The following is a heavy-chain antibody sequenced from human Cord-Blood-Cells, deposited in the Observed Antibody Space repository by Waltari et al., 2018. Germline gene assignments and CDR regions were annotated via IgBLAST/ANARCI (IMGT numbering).Heavy chain of an antibody. CDR1: GCTFIRYA. CDR3: ARESGDAFDI. D-gene: IGHD7-27*01. CDR2: ISYDGSNK. Sequence: QVQLVESGGGVVQPGRSLRLSCAASGCTFIRYAMPWVRQAPGKGLEWVAVISYDGSNKYYTDSVKGRFTISRDNSKNTLYLQMNSLRAEDTAVYYCARESGDAFDIWGQGTMVTVSS. V-gene: IGHV3-30*04. J-gene: IGHJ3*02.